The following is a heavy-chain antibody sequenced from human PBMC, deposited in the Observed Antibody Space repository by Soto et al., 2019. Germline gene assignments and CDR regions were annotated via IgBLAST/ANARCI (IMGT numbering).Heavy chain of an antibody. CDR3: ARLPSSGSYFGS. J-gene: IGHJ5*02. V-gene: IGHV4-34*01. CDR2: INHRGIT. Sequence: QVQLQQWGAGLLKPSETLSLTCAVYGGSFSGYYWSWIRQPPGKGQEWIGEINHRGITNYNPSLKSRVTMSVDTSENQFSLKVSSVTAADTAVYYCARLPSSGSYFGSWGQGILVTVSA. D-gene: IGHD1-26*01. CDR1: GGSFSGYY.